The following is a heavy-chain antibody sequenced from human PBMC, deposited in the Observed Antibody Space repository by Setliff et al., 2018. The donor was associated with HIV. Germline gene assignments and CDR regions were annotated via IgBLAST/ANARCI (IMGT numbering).Heavy chain of an antibody. Sequence: ETLSLTCAVSGGSISSNWWSWVRQSPGKGLEWIGEIYHSGSTHYNPSLQSRVTISVDKSKSQLSLKLNSVTAADTAVYYCGGNGYYSIDYWGQGTLVTVSS. CDR1: GGSISSNW. V-gene: IGHV4-4*02. CDR2: IYHSGST. J-gene: IGHJ4*02. D-gene: IGHD3-22*01. CDR3: GGNGYYSIDY.